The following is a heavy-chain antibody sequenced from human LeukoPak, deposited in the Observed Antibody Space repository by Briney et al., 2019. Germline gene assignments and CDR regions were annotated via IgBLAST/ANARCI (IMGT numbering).Heavy chain of an antibody. D-gene: IGHD3-22*01. CDR3: TRDHGITMIVNGDP. CDR1: GYTFTGYY. Sequence: ASVKVSCKASGYTFTGYYMHWVRQAPGQGLEWMGRINPNSGGTNYAQKFQGRVTMTRDTSISTAYMELSRLRSDDTAVYYCTRDHGITMIVNGDPWGQGTLVTVSS. CDR2: INPNSGGT. V-gene: IGHV1-2*06. J-gene: IGHJ5*02.